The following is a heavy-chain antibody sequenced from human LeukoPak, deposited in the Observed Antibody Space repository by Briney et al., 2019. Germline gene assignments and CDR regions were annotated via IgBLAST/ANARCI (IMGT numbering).Heavy chain of an antibody. CDR3: ARLFRITMIKGLYDAFDI. J-gene: IGHJ3*02. CDR1: GGSISSGSYY. Sequence: PSQTLSLTCTVSGGSISSGSYYWSWIRQPAGKGLEWIGRIYTSGSTYYNPSLKSRVTISVDTSKNQFSLKLSSVTAADTAVYYCARLFRITMIKGLYDAFDIWGQGTMVTVSS. V-gene: IGHV4-61*02. D-gene: IGHD3-22*01. CDR2: IYTSGST.